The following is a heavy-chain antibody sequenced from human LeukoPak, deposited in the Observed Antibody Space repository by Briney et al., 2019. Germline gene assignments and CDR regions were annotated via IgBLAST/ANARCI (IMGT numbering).Heavy chain of an antibody. V-gene: IGHV3-23*01. CDR3: AKDLVGYSSGWGFDY. CDR1: GFTFSSYA. J-gene: IGHJ4*02. Sequence: GGSLRLSCAASGFTFSSYAMSWVRQAPGKGLEWVSAISGSGGSTYYADSVKGRFTISRDNSKNTLYLQMNSLRAEDTAVYYCAKDLVGYSSGWGFDYWGQGTLVTVSS. CDR2: ISGSGGST. D-gene: IGHD6-19*01.